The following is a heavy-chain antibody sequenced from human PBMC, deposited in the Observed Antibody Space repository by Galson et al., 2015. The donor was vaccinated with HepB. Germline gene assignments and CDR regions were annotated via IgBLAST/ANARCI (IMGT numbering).Heavy chain of an antibody. CDR1: GYSFTSYW. V-gene: IGHV5-51*01. CDR2: IYPGDSDT. Sequence: QSGAEVKKPGESLKISCKGSGYSFTSYWIGWVRQMPGKGLEWMGIIYPGDSDTRYSPSFQGQVTISADKSISTAYLQWSSLKASDTAMYYCARLHPVNYYDSSGYFDYWGQGTLVTVSS. D-gene: IGHD3-22*01. CDR3: ARLHPVNYYDSSGYFDY. J-gene: IGHJ4*02.